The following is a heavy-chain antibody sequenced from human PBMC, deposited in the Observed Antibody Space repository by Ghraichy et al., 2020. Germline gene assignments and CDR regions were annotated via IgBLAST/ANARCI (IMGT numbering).Heavy chain of an antibody. V-gene: IGHV4-38-2*01. CDR2: IYHSGST. J-gene: IGHJ6*03. CDR1: GYSISSGYY. CDR3: ARHGSIVATEVRYYYYMDV. Sequence: GSLNISCAVSGYSISSGYYWGWIRQPPGKGLEWIGSIYHSGSTYYNPSLKSRVTISVDTSKNQFSLKLSSVTAADTAVYYCARHGSIVATEVRYYYYMDVWGKGTTVTVSS. D-gene: IGHD5-12*01.